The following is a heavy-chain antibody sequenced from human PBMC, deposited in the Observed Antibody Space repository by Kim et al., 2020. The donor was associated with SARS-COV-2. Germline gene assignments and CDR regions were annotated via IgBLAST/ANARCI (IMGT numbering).Heavy chain of an antibody. J-gene: IGHJ5*02. CDR1: GYSFTTFA. D-gene: IGHD6-19*01. CDR3: AREAVAGSFDP. V-gene: IGHV1-3*01. CDR2: INGGNGNT. Sequence: ASVKVSCKASGYSFTTFALYWVRRAPGQRLEWMGWINGGNGNTRYSQKFQARVSITRDTSATTAYLELSGLRSEDTAVYYCAREAVAGSFDPWGQGTLVTGPS.